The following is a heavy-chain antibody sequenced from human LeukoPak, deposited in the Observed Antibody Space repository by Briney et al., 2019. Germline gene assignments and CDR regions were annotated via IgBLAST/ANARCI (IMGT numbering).Heavy chain of an antibody. Sequence: KSSETLSLTCTVSGGSISSGGYSWSWIRQPPGKGLEWIGYIYHSGSTYYNPSLKSRVTISVDRSKNQFSLKLSSVTAADTAVYYCARGATKHAFDIWGQGTMVTVSS. V-gene: IGHV4-30-2*01. CDR3: ARGATKHAFDI. J-gene: IGHJ3*02. CDR2: IYHSGST. D-gene: IGHD5-12*01. CDR1: GGSISSGGYS.